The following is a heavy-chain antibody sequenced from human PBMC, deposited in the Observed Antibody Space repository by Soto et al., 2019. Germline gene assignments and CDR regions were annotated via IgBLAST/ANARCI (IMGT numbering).Heavy chain of an antibody. Sequence: SETLSLTCTVSGGSISGYYWSWIRQPPGKGLEWIGYIYSSGSTNYNPSLKSRVTMSLDTSKSHFSLKLTSVTAADTAVYFCARSRAYGGQADYWGQGTLVTVSS. D-gene: IGHD4-17*01. V-gene: IGHV4-59*12. J-gene: IGHJ4*02. CDR2: IYSSGST. CDR1: GGSISGYY. CDR3: ARSRAYGGQADY.